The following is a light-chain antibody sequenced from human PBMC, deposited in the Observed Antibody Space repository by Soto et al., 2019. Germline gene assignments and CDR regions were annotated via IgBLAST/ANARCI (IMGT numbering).Light chain of an antibody. Sequence: EIVMTQSPATLSLSPGERATLSCRASQSVSSNVAWYQQIPGQTPRLLIYGASTRATGIPVRFSGSGSGTEFTLTISSLQSEDFAVYYCQQRTDWPPVYTFGQGTKLEIK. CDR2: GAS. J-gene: IGKJ2*01. V-gene: IGKV3-15*01. CDR3: QQRTDWPPVYT. CDR1: QSVSSN.